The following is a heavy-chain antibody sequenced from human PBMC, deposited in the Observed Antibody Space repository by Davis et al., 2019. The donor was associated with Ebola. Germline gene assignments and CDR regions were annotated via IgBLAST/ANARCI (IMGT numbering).Heavy chain of an antibody. Sequence: GESLKISCAASGLIFNNYWMSWIRQAPGKGLEWVSYISSSGSTIYYADSVKGRFTISRDNAKNSLYLQMNSLRAEDTAVYYCARRLQLAGYYYYGMDVWGKGTTVTVSS. CDR2: ISSSGSTI. CDR3: ARRLQLAGYYYYGMDV. J-gene: IGHJ6*04. V-gene: IGHV3-11*01. CDR1: GLIFNNYW. D-gene: IGHD6-13*01.